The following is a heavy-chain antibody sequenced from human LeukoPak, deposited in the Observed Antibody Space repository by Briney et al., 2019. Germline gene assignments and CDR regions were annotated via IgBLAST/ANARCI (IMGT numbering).Heavy chain of an antibody. CDR1: EFSFSGYE. J-gene: IGHJ4*01. CDR3: ARGGDYGDFFLGY. D-gene: IGHD4-17*01. Sequence: GGSLRLSCAVSEFSFSGYEMNWVRQAPGKGLEWVSYISTTGGTTYYADSVKGRFTISRDNAKNLLYLQMNSLRAEDTAVYYCARGGDYGDFFLGYWGHGTLVTVSS. CDR2: ISTTGGTT. V-gene: IGHV3-48*03.